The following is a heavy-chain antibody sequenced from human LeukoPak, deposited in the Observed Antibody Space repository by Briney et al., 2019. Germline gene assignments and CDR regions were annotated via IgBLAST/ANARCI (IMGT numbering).Heavy chain of an antibody. CDR1: GGSISSSSYY. V-gene: IGHV4-39*01. CDR2: ICYSGST. J-gene: IGHJ4*02. CDR3: ARRAARRERYFDY. Sequence: SETLSLTRTVSGGSISSSSYYWGWIRQPPGKGLEWFGSICYSGSTYYNPPLKSRVTTSVDTSKNQFSLKLSSVTAADTAVYYCARRAARRERYFDYWGQGTLVTVSS. D-gene: IGHD6-6*01.